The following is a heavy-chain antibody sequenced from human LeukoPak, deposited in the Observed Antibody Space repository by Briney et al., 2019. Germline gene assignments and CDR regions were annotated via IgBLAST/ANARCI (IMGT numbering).Heavy chain of an antibody. J-gene: IGHJ4*02. CDR1: GFTFSNAW. CDR3: TTDLDYYDSSGYYSQSDFDY. V-gene: IGHV3-15*01. Sequence: PGGSLRLSCAASGFTFSNAWMTWVRQAPGKGLEWAGRIKSKTDGGTTDYAAPVKGRFTISRDDSKNTLYLQMNGLKTEDTAVYYCTTDLDYYDSSGYYSQSDFDYWGQGTLVTVSS. D-gene: IGHD3-22*01. CDR2: IKSKTDGGTT.